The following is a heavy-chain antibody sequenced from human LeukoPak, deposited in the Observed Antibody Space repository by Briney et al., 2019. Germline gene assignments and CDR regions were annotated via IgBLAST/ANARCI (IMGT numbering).Heavy chain of an antibody. D-gene: IGHD3-10*01. Sequence: ASVKVSCKASGYTFSNYGISWVRQAPGQGLELVGWIRGDNGNTNYAQKFQGRVTMTTETSTSTAYMELGSLGSDDTAVYYCARQLLWFAEPLTFDYWGQGTLVTVSS. V-gene: IGHV1-18*01. CDR3: ARQLLWFAEPLTFDY. CDR2: IRGDNGNT. CDR1: GYTFSNYG. J-gene: IGHJ4*02.